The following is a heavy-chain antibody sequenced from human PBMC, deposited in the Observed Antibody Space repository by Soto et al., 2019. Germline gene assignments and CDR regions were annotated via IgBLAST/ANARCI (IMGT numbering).Heavy chain of an antibody. Sequence: EVQLLESGGGLVQPGGSLRLSCAASGFTFSSYAMSWVRQAPGKGLEWVSAISGSGGSTYYADSVKGRFTISRDNSKNTLYLQMNGPRAEDTAVYYCAKASGWVGEFDYWGQGTLVTVSS. CDR1: GFTFSSYA. V-gene: IGHV3-23*01. J-gene: IGHJ4*02. CDR2: ISGSGGST. CDR3: AKASGWVGEFDY. D-gene: IGHD3-10*01.